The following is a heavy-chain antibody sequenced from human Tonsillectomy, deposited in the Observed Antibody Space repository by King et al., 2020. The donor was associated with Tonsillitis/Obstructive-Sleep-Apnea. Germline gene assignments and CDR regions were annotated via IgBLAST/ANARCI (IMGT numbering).Heavy chain of an antibody. V-gene: IGHV1-58*02. CDR3: AADRAYNDFWSATPPQGAMDV. Sequence: QLVQSGPEVKKPGTSVKVSCKASGFTFTSSAMQWVRQARGQRLEWIGWIVVGSGNTNYAQKFQERVTITRDMSTSIAYMELSSLRSEDTAVYYCAADRAYNDFWSATPPQGAMDVWGKGTTVTVSS. D-gene: IGHD3-3*01. J-gene: IGHJ6*03. CDR2: IVVGSGNT. CDR1: GFTFTSSA.